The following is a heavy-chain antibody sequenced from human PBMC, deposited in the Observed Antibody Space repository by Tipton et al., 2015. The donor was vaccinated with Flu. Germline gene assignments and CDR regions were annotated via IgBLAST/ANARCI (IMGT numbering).Heavy chain of an antibody. CDR1: GGSISGSY. V-gene: IGHV4-4*07. Sequence: TLSLTRTVSGGSISGSYWTWIRQSAERGLEWIGRVYDTGMTNYNPSLKSRVTMSVETSKNQFFLKVNFVTAADTAVYYCASLRPGVGKDVWGQGTTVIVS. J-gene: IGHJ6*02. CDR3: ASLRPGVGKDV. CDR2: VYDTGMT. D-gene: IGHD1-26*01.